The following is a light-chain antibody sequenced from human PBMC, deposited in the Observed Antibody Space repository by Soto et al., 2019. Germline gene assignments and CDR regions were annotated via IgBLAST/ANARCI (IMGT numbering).Light chain of an antibody. J-gene: IGLJ1*01. V-gene: IGLV2-8*01. CDR2: EVS. CDR3: SSYAGSNNFDV. Sequence: QSVLTQPPSASGSPGQSVTISCTGTSSDVGGYNYVSWYQQHPGKAPKLMIYEVSKRPPGVPDRFSGSKSGNTASLTVSGLQAEDEADYYCSSYAGSNNFDVFGTGTKLTVL. CDR1: SSDVGGYNY.